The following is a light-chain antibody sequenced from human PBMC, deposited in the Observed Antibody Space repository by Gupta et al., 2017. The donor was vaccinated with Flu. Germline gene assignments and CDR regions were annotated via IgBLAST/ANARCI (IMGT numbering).Light chain of an antibody. J-gene: IGKJ4*01. V-gene: IGKV3-11*01. Sequence: DIVLTHSPATLSLSPGEGAPISCRASQNVNRYVDWYQKRTRPAPRLLIYDATDRAAGIPAKFSGRWSGTDCTLTISSIDPEDLAVYCCQQRSNWLTFGGGTMVEVK. CDR3: QQRSNWLT. CDR1: QNVNRY. CDR2: DAT.